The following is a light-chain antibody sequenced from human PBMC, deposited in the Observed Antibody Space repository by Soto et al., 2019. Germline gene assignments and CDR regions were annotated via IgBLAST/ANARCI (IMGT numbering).Light chain of an antibody. J-gene: IGLJ2*01. CDR3: SSFTTSTTLV. CDR2: DVS. Sequence: QSVLTQPASVSGSPGQSITISCTGTSSDVGNYNYVSWYQQNPGKAPKLMIYDVSTRPSGVSNRFSGSKSGNTASLTISGLQADDEADYYCSSFTTSTTLVFGGGTKVTVL. V-gene: IGLV2-14*01. CDR1: SSDVGNYNY.